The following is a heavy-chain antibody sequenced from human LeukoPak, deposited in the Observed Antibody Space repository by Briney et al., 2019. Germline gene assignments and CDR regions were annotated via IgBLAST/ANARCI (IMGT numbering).Heavy chain of an antibody. Sequence: GASETVSLKSSGYTFTGYYMHWVRQAPGQGLEWMGWINPNSGGTNYEQKSHGRVTMTRDTSTGPAFTELSRLRSDDPAVYYCWRGLMVVVPAAPTHAFYIWGQGKMVTVSS. J-gene: IGHJ3*02. V-gene: IGHV1-2*02. D-gene: IGHD2-2*01. CDR3: WRGLMVVVPAAPTHAFYI. CDR1: GYTFTGYY. CDR2: INPNSGGT.